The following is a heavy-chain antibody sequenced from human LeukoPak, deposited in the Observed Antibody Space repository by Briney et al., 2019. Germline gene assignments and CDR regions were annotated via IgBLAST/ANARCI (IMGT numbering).Heavy chain of an antibody. D-gene: IGHD3-3*01. V-gene: IGHV3-48*04. J-gene: IGHJ4*02. CDR2: ISSSSSTI. CDR1: GFTFSTYS. Sequence: GGSLRLSCAASGFTFSTYSMNWVRQAPGKGLEWVSYISSSSSTIYYADSVKGRFTISRDNAKNSLYLQMNSLRAEDTAVNYCGRESDYDFWSGYYGAFDYWGQGTLVTVSS. CDR3: GRESDYDFWSGYYGAFDY.